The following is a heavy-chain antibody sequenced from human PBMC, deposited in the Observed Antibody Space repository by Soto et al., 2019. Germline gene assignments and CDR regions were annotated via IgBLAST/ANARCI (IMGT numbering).Heavy chain of an antibody. CDR1: GYSFTSYW. J-gene: IGHJ6*02. CDR2: IDPSDSYT. CDR3: ARSSYYDFWSGYYTGMWLAPSYYGMDV. Sequence: GESLKISCKGSGYSFTSYWISWVRQMPWKGLEWIGRIDPSDSYTNYSPSFQGHVTISADKSISTAYLQWSSLKASDTAMYYCARSSYYDFWSGYYTGMWLAPSYYGMDVWGQGTTVTVSS. V-gene: IGHV5-10-1*01. D-gene: IGHD3-3*01.